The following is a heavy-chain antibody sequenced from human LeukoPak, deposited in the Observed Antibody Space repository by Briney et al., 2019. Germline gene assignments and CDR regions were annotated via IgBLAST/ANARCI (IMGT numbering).Heavy chain of an antibody. J-gene: IGHJ4*02. V-gene: IGHV3-11*04. CDR2: ISSSGNTI. CDR3: ARLAAAGIIDY. D-gene: IGHD6-13*01. CDR1: GFTFSDYY. Sequence: GGSLRLSCAASGFTFSDYYMSWIRQAPGKGLEWVSYISSSGNTIYYADSVKGRFTIPRDNAKNSLYLQMNSLRAEDTAVYYCARLAAAGIIDYWGQGTLVTVSS.